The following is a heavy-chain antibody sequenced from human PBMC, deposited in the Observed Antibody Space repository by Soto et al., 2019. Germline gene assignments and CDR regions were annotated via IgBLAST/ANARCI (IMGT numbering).Heavy chain of an antibody. CDR3: ARGQDIVVVPAANIRPYYYYGMDV. CDR1: GGSISSYY. V-gene: IGHV4-59*08. Sequence: SETLSLTCTVSGGSISSYYWSWIRQPPGKGLEWIGYIYYSGSTNYNPSLKSRVTISVDTSKNQFSLKLSSVTAADTAVYYCARGQDIVVVPAANIRPYYYYGMDVWGQGTTVTVSS. J-gene: IGHJ6*02. CDR2: IYYSGST. D-gene: IGHD2-2*01.